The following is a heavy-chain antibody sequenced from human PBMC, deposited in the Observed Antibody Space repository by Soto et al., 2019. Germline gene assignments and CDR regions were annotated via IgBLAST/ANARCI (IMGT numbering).Heavy chain of an antibody. Sequence: ASVKVSCKASGYTFTSYYMHWVRQAPGQGLEWMGIINPSGGSTSYAQKFQGRVTMTRDTSTSTVYMELSSLRSEDTAVYYCARALGIAVAYPYYFDYWGQGTLVTVSS. V-gene: IGHV1-46*01. D-gene: IGHD6-19*01. CDR2: INPSGGST. CDR3: ARALGIAVAYPYYFDY. CDR1: GYTFTSYY. J-gene: IGHJ4*02.